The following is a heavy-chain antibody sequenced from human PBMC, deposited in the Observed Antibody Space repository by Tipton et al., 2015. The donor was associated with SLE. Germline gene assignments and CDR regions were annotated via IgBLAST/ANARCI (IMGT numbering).Heavy chain of an antibody. CDR1: GASITTSEYF. CDR2: FYYGGNT. J-gene: IGHJ6*03. Sequence: TLSLTCTVSGASITTSEYFWGWIRQPPGKGLEWIGIFYYGGNTYYNPSLKSPVSISAGTSKNQFSLKLNSVTAADTAVYYCARDGGPAPESHHYYMDVWGIGTTVTVSS. V-gene: IGHV4-39*07. CDR3: ARDGGPAPESHHYYMDV. D-gene: IGHD3-16*01.